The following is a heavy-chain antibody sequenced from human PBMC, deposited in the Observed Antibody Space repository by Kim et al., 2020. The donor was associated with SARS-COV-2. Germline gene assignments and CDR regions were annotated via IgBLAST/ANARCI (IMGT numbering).Heavy chain of an antibody. CDR3: ARVPPPMVRGVNNWFDP. D-gene: IGHD3-10*01. Sequence: SVKVSCKASGGTFSSYAISWVRQAPGQGLEWMGGIIPIFGTANYAQKFQGRVTITADESTSTAYMELSSLRSEDTAVYYCARVPPPMVRGVNNWFDPWGQGTLVTVSS. J-gene: IGHJ5*02. CDR1: GGTFSSYA. CDR2: IIPIFGTA. V-gene: IGHV1-69*13.